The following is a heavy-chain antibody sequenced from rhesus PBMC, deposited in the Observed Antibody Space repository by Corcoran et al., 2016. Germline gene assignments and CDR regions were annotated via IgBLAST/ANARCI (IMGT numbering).Heavy chain of an antibody. CDR3: ASDPLTACTDYFDY. J-gene: IGHJ4*01. D-gene: IGHD5-24*01. V-gene: IGHV4S14*01. CDR1: GGSISGYYY. CDR2: IYGSGGTN. Sequence: QVQLQESGPGLVKPSETLSLTCAVSGGSISGYYYWSWIRQPPGKGLEWIGSIYGSGGTNYLNPSLKSRVTLSGDTSKNQFSLKLSSVTAADTAVYYCASDPLTACTDYFDYWGQGGLVTVSS.